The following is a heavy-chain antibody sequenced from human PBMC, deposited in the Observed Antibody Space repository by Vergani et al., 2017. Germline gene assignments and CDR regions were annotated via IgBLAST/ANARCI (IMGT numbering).Heavy chain of an antibody. D-gene: IGHD3-22*01. CDR2: IRSKANSYAT. V-gene: IGHV3-73*01. J-gene: IGHJ4*02. Sequence: EVQLVESGGGFVQPGGSLKLSCAASGFTFSGSAMHRVRQASGEGLEWVGRIRSKANSYATAYAASVKGRFTISRDDSKNMAYLKMSSLKSHDTAVYYCTTTYYDGSGYYRAYFDYWGLGALVTVSS. CDR3: TTTYYDGSGYYRAYFDY. CDR1: GFTFSGSA.